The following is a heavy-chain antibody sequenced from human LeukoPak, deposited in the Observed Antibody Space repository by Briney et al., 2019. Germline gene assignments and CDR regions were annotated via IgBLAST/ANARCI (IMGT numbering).Heavy chain of an antibody. V-gene: IGHV1-69*04. J-gene: IGHJ6*02. CDR2: VIPIFGIA. Sequence: SVKVSCKASGGTFSSYAISWVRQAPGQGLEWMGRVIPIFGIANYAQKFQGRVAITADKSTSTAYMELSSLRSEDTAVYYCASLTRPRGYFYGMDVWGQGTTVTVSS. CDR3: ASLTRPRGYFYGMDV. CDR1: GGTFSSYA.